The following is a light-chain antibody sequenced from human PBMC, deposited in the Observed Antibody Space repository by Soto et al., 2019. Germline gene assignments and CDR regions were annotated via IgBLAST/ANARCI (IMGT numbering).Light chain of an antibody. CDR2: DAS. CDR1: QSVSSY. V-gene: IGKV3-11*01. Sequence: ELELTHSTPLVIKTPEESAILSCRASQSVSSYLAWYQQKPGQAPRRLIYDASNRATGIPARFSGSGSGTDFSLTISSLEPEEFAVFYCRQRSNWPPGITFGQGTRLEIK. J-gene: IGKJ5*01. CDR3: RQRSNWPPGIT.